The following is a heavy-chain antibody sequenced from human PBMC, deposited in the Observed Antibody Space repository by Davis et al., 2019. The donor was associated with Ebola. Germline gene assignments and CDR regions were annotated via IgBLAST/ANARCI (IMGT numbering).Heavy chain of an antibody. CDR1: GYRFTSYW. J-gene: IGHJ2*01. CDR3: ATRGPSYWHFDL. Sequence: GESLKISCKGSGYRFTSYWITWVRQMPGKGLEWMGRIDPSDSYANYSPSFQGHVTISSDKSITTAYLQWSSLKASDTAMYYCATRGPSYWHFDLWGRGTLVTVSS. V-gene: IGHV5-10-1*01. CDR2: IDPSDSYA.